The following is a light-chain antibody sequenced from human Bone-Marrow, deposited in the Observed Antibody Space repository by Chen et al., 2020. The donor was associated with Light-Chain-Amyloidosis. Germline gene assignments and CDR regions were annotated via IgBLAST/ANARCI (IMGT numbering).Light chain of an antibody. V-gene: IGLV3-25*03. Sequence: SYELTQPPSVSVSPGQTARITCSGDDLPTKYAYWYQQKPGQAPVLVIHRDTERPSGISDRFSASSSGTTATLTSSGVQAEDEADYHCQTADRSGTYEGIFGGGTKLTVL. J-gene: IGLJ2*01. CDR3: QTADRSGTYEGI. CDR2: RDT. CDR1: DLPTKY.